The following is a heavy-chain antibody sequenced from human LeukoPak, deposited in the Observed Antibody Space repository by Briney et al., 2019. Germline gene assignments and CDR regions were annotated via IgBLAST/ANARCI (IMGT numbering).Heavy chain of an antibody. D-gene: IGHD1-26*01. J-gene: IGHJ4*02. V-gene: IGHV3-7*01. Sequence: GGSLRLSCAASGFTVSSNYMSWVRQAPGKGLEWVANIKQDGSQKHFVDSVKGRITISRDNAKNSLYLQMNSLRAEDTAVYYCARDIGWDSPYRFDHWGQGTLVTVSS. CDR3: ARDIGWDSPYRFDH. CDR2: IKQDGSQK. CDR1: GFTVSSNY.